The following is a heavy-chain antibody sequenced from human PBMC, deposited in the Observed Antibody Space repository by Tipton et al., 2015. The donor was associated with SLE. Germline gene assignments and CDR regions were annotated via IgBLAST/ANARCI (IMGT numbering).Heavy chain of an antibody. Sequence: TLSLTCTVSGGPISSGDYYWSWIRQPPGKGLEWIGYIYYSGSTYYNPSLKSRVTISVDTSKNQFSLKLSSVTAADTAVYYCARDPRYCSSTSCYHPWGQGTLVTVSS. CDR3: ARDPRYCSSTSCYHP. V-gene: IGHV4-30-4*01. J-gene: IGHJ5*02. D-gene: IGHD2-2*01. CDR1: GGPISSGDYY. CDR2: IYYSGST.